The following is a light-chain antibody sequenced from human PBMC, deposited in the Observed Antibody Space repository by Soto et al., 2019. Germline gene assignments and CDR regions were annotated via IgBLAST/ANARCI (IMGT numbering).Light chain of an antibody. V-gene: IGKV3D-20*02. Sequence: EIVLTQSPATLSLSPGERATLSCRASQSVSSSYLAWYQQKPGQAPRLLIYGASNRATGIPARFSGSGSGTDFTLTISRLEPEDFAVYYCQQRSNWPITFGQGTRLEIK. CDR1: QSVSSSY. J-gene: IGKJ5*01. CDR3: QQRSNWPIT. CDR2: GAS.